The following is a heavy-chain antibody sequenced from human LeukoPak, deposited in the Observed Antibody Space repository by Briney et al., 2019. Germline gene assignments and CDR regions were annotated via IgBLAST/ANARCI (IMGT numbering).Heavy chain of an antibody. CDR3: ARGRYCSGGSCYSWYNYYYMDV. Sequence: GRSLRLSCAASGFTFSSYGMHWVRQAPGKGLEWVAVISYDGGNKYYADSVRGRLTISRDNYKNTLYLQMNSLRADDTAVYYCARGRYCSGGSCYSWYNYYYMDVWGKGTTVIVSS. D-gene: IGHD2-15*01. V-gene: IGHV3-30*04. CDR2: ISYDGGNK. J-gene: IGHJ6*03. CDR1: GFTFSSYG.